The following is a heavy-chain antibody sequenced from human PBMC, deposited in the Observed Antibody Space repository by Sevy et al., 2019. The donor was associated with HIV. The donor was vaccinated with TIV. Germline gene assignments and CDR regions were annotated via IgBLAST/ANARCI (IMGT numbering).Heavy chain of an antibody. J-gene: IGHJ6*02. CDR3: ARKYHDTSGYPRYSMDV. CDR1: GFTFSTYA. CDR2: ISGGGGNT. Sequence: GSLRLSCAASGFTFSTYAMYWVRQAPGKGLEYVSAISGGGGNTYYGTSVKGRFTVSRDNAKNTLYLQMGSLRAEDMAVYFCARKYHDTSGYPRYSMDVWGQWTTVTVSS. D-gene: IGHD3-22*01. V-gene: IGHV3-64*01.